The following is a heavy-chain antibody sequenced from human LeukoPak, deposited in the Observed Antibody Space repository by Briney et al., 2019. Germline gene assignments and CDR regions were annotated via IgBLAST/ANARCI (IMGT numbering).Heavy chain of an antibody. CDR3: ARWGRSMFQQWLDDY. D-gene: IGHD6-19*01. CDR2: INHSGST. J-gene: IGHJ4*02. CDR1: GGSFSGYY. Sequence: SETLSLTCAVYGGSFSGYYWSWIRQPPGKGLEWIGEINHSGSTNYNPSLKSRVTISVDTSKNQFSLKLSSVTAANTAVYYCARWGRSMFQQWLDDYWGQGTLVTVSS. V-gene: IGHV4-34*01.